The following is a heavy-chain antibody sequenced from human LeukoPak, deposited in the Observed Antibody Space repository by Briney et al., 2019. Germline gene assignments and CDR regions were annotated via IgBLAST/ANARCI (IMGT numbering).Heavy chain of an antibody. J-gene: IGHJ4*02. CDR3: AACGSSWTNFDF. D-gene: IGHD6-13*01. V-gene: IGHV4-59*01. CDR1: GGSISSYY. Sequence: PSETLSLTCTVSGGSISSYYWSWIRQPPGKELGWIGYIYYSGNTNHNPSLKSRVTISIDTSRNQFSLKLSSLTAADTAVYYCAACGSSWTNFDFWGQGTLVTVSS. CDR2: IYYSGNT.